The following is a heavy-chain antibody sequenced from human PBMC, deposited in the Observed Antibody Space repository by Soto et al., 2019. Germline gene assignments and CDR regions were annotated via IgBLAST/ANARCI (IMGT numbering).Heavy chain of an antibody. CDR3: ARSVAVPGAHIDY. CDR2: VYYTGST. V-gene: IGHV4-59*01. Sequence: SETLSLTCSVSGGSISGSYWSWIRQSPVNGLEWLGYVYYTGSTNYSPSLRSRVSISVDTSKNEFSLRLSSVTAADTAVYFCARSVAVPGAHIDYWGQGTQVTVSS. J-gene: IGHJ4*02. CDR1: GGSISGSY. D-gene: IGHD6-19*01.